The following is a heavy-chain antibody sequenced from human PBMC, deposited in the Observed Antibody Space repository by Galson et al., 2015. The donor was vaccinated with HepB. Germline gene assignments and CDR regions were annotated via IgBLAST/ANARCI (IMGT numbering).Heavy chain of an antibody. V-gene: IGHV5-10-1*01. CDR3: ARLQSSIAVAGDY. Sequence: QSGAEVKKPGESLTTSCTASGYTFTNYWISWVRQMPGKGLEWMGRIDPTDSYTNYRPSFQGHVTISVDKSTSTAFLHWSSLQVSDTAVYYCARLQSSIAVAGDYWGQGTLITVSS. D-gene: IGHD6-19*01. CDR1: GYTFTNYW. J-gene: IGHJ4*02. CDR2: IDPTDSYT.